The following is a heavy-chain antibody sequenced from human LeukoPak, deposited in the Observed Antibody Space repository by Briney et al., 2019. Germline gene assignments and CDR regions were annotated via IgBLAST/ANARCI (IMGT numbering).Heavy chain of an antibody. J-gene: IGHJ6*03. CDR3: ARGGGFLEWLSDYYYYMDV. CDR1: GYTFTSYY. D-gene: IGHD3-3*01. CDR2: INPSGGST. Sequence: GASVKVSCKASGYTFTSYYMHWVRQAPGQGLEWMGIINPSGGSTSYAQKFQGRVTITTDESTSTAYMELSSLRSEDTAVYYCARGGGFLEWLSDYYYYMDVWGKGTTVTVSS. V-gene: IGHV1-46*01.